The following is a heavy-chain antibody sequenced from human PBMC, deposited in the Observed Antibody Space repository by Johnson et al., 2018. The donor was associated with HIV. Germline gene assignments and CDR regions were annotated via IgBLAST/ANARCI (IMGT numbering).Heavy chain of an antibody. J-gene: IGHJ3*02. V-gene: IGHV3-30*18. CDR1: GFTFSSYG. CDR2: ISYDGSNK. Sequence: QVQLVESGGGVVQPGRSLRLSCAASGFTFSSYGMHWVRQVPGKGLEWVAVISYDGSNKFYAESVKGRFSISRDNSKNTLYLQMNSLRAEDTAVYYCANNLQQLATKDAFDIWGQGTMVTVSS. D-gene: IGHD6-13*01. CDR3: ANNLQQLATKDAFDI.